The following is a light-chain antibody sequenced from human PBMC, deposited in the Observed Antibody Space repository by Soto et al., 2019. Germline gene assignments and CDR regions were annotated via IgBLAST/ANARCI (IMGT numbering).Light chain of an antibody. CDR2: GAS. J-gene: IGKJ1*01. CDR1: QGVRSY. V-gene: IGKV1-9*01. CDR3: HQVYTYPRT. Sequence: IQLTQSPSSLSASVGDRVTITCRASQGVRSYLAWFKQRPGKAPKLLIFGASTLQNGVPARFSGGGFGTEFTLTITSLQPEDFETYYCHQVYTYPRTFGQGTKVEIK.